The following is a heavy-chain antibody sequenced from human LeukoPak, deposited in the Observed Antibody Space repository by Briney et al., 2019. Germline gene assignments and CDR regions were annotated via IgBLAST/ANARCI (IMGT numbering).Heavy chain of an antibody. D-gene: IGHD3-22*01. CDR1: GFTFSSYS. V-gene: IGHV3-48*01. Sequence: QTGGSLSLSCAASGFTFSSYSMNWVRKAPGKGLGWVSYISGSSSTIYYADSVKGRFPISRDNAKNSLYLQMNSLRAEDTAVYYCARDKEMIVVLPCMDVWGQGTTVTVSS. CDR2: ISGSSSTI. CDR3: ARDKEMIVVLPCMDV. J-gene: IGHJ6*02.